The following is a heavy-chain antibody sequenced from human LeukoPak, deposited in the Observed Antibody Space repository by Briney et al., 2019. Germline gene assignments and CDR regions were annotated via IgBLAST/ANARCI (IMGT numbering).Heavy chain of an antibody. D-gene: IGHD6-13*01. J-gene: IGHJ4*02. CDR2: ISSSGSTI. V-gene: IGHV3-48*03. CDR3: ASVGAAAGAFDY. CDR1: GFTFSSYE. Sequence: GGSLRLSCAASGFTFSSYEMNWVRQAPGKGLEWVSYISSSGSTIYYADSVKGRLTISRDNAKNSLYLQMNSLRAEDTAVYYCASVGAAAGAFDYWGQGTLVTVSS.